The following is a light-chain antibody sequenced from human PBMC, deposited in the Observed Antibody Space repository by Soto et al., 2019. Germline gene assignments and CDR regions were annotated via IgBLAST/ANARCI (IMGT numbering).Light chain of an antibody. CDR3: QQYNNWT. CDR2: GAS. Sequence: EIVMTQSPATLSVSPGERATLSCRASQSVSNNLAWYQQKPGQAPRLLIYGASTRATGIPARFSGSGSGTEFTLTISSLQSEDFAVYYCQQYNNWTLGQGTKVEIK. CDR1: QSVSNN. V-gene: IGKV3-15*01. J-gene: IGKJ1*01.